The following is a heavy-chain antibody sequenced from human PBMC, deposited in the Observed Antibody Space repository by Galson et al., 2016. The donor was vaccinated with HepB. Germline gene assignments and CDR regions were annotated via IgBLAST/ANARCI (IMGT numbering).Heavy chain of an antibody. CDR2: ISFDGTKD. CDR1: GFTFSHYG. Sequence: SLRLSCAASGFTFSHYGMHWVRQAPGKGLEWVAIISFDGTKDYYVDSVKGRFTISRDNSGNTMYLQMSSPRAEDTAMYYCSKGFHSTGWFSDSWGQGTLVTVSS. CDR3: SKGFHSTGWFSDS. D-gene: IGHD6-19*01. J-gene: IGHJ4*02. V-gene: IGHV3-30*18.